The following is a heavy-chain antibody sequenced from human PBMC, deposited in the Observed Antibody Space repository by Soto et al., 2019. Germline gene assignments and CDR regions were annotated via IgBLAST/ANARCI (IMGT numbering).Heavy chain of an antibody. Sequence: QVQLVQSGAEVKKLGASVKVSCKASGYTFTAYYIHWVRQAPGQGLEWVGWINPNSGDTNYAQRFQGRGTMAGDTSVSTAYKDLARLRSDDTAVYYCARGGYTYGYGLDYWGQGTLVTVSS. D-gene: IGHD5-18*01. J-gene: IGHJ4*02. V-gene: IGHV1-2*02. CDR2: INPNSGDT. CDR1: GYTFTAYY. CDR3: ARGGYTYGYGLDY.